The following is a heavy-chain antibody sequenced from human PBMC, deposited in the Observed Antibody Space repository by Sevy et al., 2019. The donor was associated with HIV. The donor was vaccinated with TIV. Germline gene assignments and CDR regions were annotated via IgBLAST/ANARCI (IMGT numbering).Heavy chain of an antibody. Sequence: GGSLRLSCAASGFTCDDYGMSWVRQAPGKGLEWVSGINWNGGSTGYADSVKGRFTISRDNAKNSLYLQMNSLRAEDTALYYCARVRAVAGRGAFDIWGQGTMVTVSS. J-gene: IGHJ3*02. CDR2: INWNGGST. CDR1: GFTCDDYG. V-gene: IGHV3-20*04. CDR3: ARVRAVAGRGAFDI. D-gene: IGHD6-19*01.